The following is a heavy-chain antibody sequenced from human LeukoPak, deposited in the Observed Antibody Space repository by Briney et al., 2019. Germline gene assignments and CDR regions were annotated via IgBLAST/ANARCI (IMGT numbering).Heavy chain of an antibody. J-gene: IGHJ4*02. CDR2: ISGSGGST. CDR3: AKGDRTYYYVWGSYRDMYYFDY. CDR1: GFTFSSYA. Sequence: SGGSLRLSCAASGFTFSSYAMSWVRQAPGKGLEWVSAISGSGGSTYYADSVKGRFTISRDNSKNTLYLQMNSLRAEDTAVYYCAKGDRTYYYVWGSYRDMYYFDYWGQGTLVAVSS. D-gene: IGHD3-16*02. V-gene: IGHV3-23*01.